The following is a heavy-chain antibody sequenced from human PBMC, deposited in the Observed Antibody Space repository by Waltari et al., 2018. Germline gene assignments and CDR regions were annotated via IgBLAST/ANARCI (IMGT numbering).Heavy chain of an antibody. CDR1: VGSINSTFW. D-gene: IGHD4-17*01. V-gene: IGHV4-4*02. Sequence: QVQLQDSGHGLVKLSGTLSSTCVASVGSINSTFWWIWVRQPPGKGLEWIGEFFNTGSPNYNPSLKSRVTISLDKSRNQFSLRLTSVTAADTAIYYCLARATVTPKFDYWGQGTLVTVSS. CDR2: FFNTGSP. CDR3: LARATVTPKFDY. J-gene: IGHJ4*02.